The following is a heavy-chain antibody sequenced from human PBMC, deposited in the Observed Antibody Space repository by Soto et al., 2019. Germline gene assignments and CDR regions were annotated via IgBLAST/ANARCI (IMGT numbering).Heavy chain of an antibody. CDR3: AKKRGARDADNQYYFDY. Sequence: GGSLRLSCAASGFTFSIYAMTWVRQAPGKGLEWVSSISDGGGRTYYADSVKGRFTISRDNSENTLYLQLNSLRAEDTAIYYCAKKRGARDADNQYYFDYWGQGTPVTVSS. J-gene: IGHJ4*02. CDR2: ISDGGGRT. V-gene: IGHV3-23*01. D-gene: IGHD1-1*01. CDR1: GFTFSIYA.